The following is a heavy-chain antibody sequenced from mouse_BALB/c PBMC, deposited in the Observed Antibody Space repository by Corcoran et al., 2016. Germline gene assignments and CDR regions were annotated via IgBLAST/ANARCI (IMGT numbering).Heavy chain of an antibody. CDR2: INTYTGEP. CDR3: ARRRQLGLPYYFDY. CDR1: GYTFTNYG. J-gene: IGHJ2*01. V-gene: IGHV9-1*02. D-gene: IGHD3-2*01. Sequence: QIQKVQSGPELKKPGETVKISCKASGYTFTNYGMNWVKQAPGKGLKWRGWINTYTGEPTYADDCKGRFAFSLETSASTAYLQINNLKNEDMATYFCARRRQLGLPYYFDYWGQGTTLTVSS.